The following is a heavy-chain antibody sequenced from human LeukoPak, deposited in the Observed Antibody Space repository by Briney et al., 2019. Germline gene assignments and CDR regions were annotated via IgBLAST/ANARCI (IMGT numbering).Heavy chain of an antibody. CDR2: IYYSGST. J-gene: IGHJ4*02. CDR1: GGSISSSSYY. Sequence: SETLSLTCTVSGGSISSSSYYWSWIRQPPGKGLEWIGYIYYSGSTNYNPSLKSRVTISVDTSKNQFSLKLSSVTAADTAVYYCARHKSCDDYWGQGTLVTASS. CDR3: ARHKSCDDY. V-gene: IGHV4-61*05. D-gene: IGHD2-21*01.